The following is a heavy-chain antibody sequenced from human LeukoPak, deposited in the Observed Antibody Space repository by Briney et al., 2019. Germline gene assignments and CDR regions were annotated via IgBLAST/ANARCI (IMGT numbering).Heavy chain of an antibody. CDR1: GFTFTTYS. CDR3: AREGHSGNYPRA. J-gene: IGHJ5*02. Sequence: PGGSLRLSCAASGFTFTTYSMTWVRRAPGKGLEWVANIKQDGSEKNYVDSVKGRFTISRDNAKDSLYLRMNSLRAEDTAVYYCAREGHSGNYPRAWGQGTLVTVSS. CDR2: IKQDGSEK. D-gene: IGHD1-26*01. V-gene: IGHV3-7*01.